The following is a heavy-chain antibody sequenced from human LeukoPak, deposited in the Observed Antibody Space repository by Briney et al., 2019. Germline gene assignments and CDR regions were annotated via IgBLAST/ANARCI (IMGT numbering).Heavy chain of an antibody. CDR3: ARGPYSSNWYVDY. V-gene: IGHV3-48*03. CDR1: GFTLSSYE. Sequence: GGSLRLSCAASGFTLSSYEMNWVRLAPGKGLEWISYISRTGNSIYYADSVKGRLTISRDSAKNSLYLQMNSLRAEDTAVYYCARGPYSSNWYVDYWGQGTLVTVAS. J-gene: IGHJ4*02. D-gene: IGHD6-13*01. CDR2: ISRTGNSI.